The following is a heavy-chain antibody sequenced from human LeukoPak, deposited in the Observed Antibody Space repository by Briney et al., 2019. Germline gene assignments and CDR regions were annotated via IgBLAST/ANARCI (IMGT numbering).Heavy chain of an antibody. Sequence: PGGSLRLSCAASGFTFSSYAMHWVRQAPGKGLEWVAVISYDGSNKYYADSVKGRFTISRDNSKNTLYLQMNSLRAEDTAVYYCARETIVVPAAEGGYFDYWGQGTLVTVSS. CDR1: GFTFSSYA. CDR2: ISYDGSNK. V-gene: IGHV3-30*04. D-gene: IGHD2-2*01. CDR3: ARETIVVPAAEGGYFDY. J-gene: IGHJ4*02.